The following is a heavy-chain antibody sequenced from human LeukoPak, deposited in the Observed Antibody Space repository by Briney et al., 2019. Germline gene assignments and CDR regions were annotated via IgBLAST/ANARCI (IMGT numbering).Heavy chain of an antibody. CDR1: GFTFSSYE. CDR2: IKPDGSEK. J-gene: IGHJ3*02. V-gene: IGHV3-7*05. Sequence: PGGSLRLSCAASGFTFSSYEMNWVRQAPGKGLEWVAIIKPDGSEKYYVDSVKGRFTISRDNAKNSLYLQLSSLRAEDTAIYYCARSGTPYAFDIWGQGTMVTVSS. CDR3: ARSGTPYAFDI.